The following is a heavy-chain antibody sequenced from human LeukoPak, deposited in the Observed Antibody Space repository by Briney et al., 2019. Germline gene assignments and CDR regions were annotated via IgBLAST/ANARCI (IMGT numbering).Heavy chain of an antibody. D-gene: IGHD6-13*01. V-gene: IGHV4-39*07. CDR2: IYYSGST. J-gene: IGHJ5*02. CDR1: GGSTSSSSYY. Sequence: SETLSLTCTVSGGSTSSSSYYWGWIRQPPGKGLEWIGSIYYSGSTYYNPSLKSRVTISVDTSKNQFSLKLSSVTAAVTAVYYCARDEIASAEKNWFDPWGQGTLVTVSS. CDR3: ARDEIASAEKNWFDP.